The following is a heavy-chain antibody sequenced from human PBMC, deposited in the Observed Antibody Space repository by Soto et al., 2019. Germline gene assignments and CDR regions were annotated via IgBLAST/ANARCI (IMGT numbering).Heavy chain of an antibody. D-gene: IGHD6-25*01. V-gene: IGHV3-73*01. J-gene: IGHJ5*02. CDR2: IRGKPNNYAT. Sequence: PGGSLRLSCVAPGFTFSVSAIHWVRQASGKGLEWVGRIRGKPNNYATAYIESVRRRFTISRDDSKNTAYLQMSSLKTEDTAVYYCIRPLAGSWGQGTLVTVSS. CDR3: IRPLAGS. CDR1: GFTFSVSA.